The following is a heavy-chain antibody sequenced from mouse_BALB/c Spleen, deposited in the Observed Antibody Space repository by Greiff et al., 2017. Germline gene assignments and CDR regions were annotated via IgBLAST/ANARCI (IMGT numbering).Heavy chain of an antibody. Sequence: DVQLVESGGGLVQPGGSRKLSCAASGFTFSSYGMSWVRQTPEKGLEWVAAISTDGSFIYYPDTVKGRFTISRDNAKNTLFLQMSSLRYEDTAMYYCVRIGLGWGQGTSVTVSS. D-gene: IGHD3-1*01. CDR1: GFTFSSYG. CDR3: VRIGLG. J-gene: IGHJ2*02. CDR2: ISTDGSFI. V-gene: IGHV5-1*01.